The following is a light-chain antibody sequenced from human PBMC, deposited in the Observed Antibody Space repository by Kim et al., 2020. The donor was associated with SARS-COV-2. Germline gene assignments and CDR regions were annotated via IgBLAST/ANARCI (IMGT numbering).Light chain of an antibody. CDR2: GAS. J-gene: IGKJ3*01. CDR1: QSINNNF. V-gene: IGKV3-20*01. Sequence: EVVLTQSPGTLSLSPGERATLACRASQSINNNFLAWYQQKPGQPPRLLIYGASSRATGIPDRFSGSGSGTDFTLTVSRLEPEDFAMYYCQHYGASPFTFGPGTRVDIK. CDR3: QHYGASPFT.